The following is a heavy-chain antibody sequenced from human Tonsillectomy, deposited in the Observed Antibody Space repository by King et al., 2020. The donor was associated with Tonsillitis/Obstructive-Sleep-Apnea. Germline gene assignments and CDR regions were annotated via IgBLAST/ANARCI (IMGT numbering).Heavy chain of an antibody. Sequence: VQLQESGPGLVKPSQTLSLTCTVSGGSISSGGYYWSWIRQHPGKGLEWIGYIFYSGSTNYNASLKSRVTMSVDTSKNQFSLKLSSVTAADTAVYYCARAAPLYCSSTNCYYFDYWGQGPLVTVSS. D-gene: IGHD2-2*01. CDR1: GGSISSGGYY. CDR2: IFYSGST. V-gene: IGHV4-31*03. CDR3: ARAAPLYCSSTNCYYFDY. J-gene: IGHJ4*02.